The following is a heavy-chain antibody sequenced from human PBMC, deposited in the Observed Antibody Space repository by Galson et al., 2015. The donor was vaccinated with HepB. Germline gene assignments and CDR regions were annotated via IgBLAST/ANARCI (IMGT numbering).Heavy chain of an antibody. CDR3: ARAALGWFDP. CDR2: ICIGYSFI. D-gene: IGHD6-25*01. CDR1: TFIFSTYS. V-gene: IGHV3-21*04. J-gene: IGHJ5*02. Sequence: SLRLSCAASTFIFSTYSMNWVRQAPGKGLEWVSNICIGYSFIKYADSVKGRFTISRDNVKNSLYLQMNILRAEDTAVYYCARAALGWFDPWGQGTLVTVSS.